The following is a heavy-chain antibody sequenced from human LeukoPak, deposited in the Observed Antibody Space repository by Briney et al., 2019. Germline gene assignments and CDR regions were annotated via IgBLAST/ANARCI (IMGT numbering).Heavy chain of an antibody. CDR3: AKGMVRGAMGNFDY. V-gene: IGHV3-9*01. J-gene: IGHJ4*02. CDR1: GFTFDDYA. Sequence: PGGSLRLSCAASGFTFDDYAMHWVRQAPGKGLEWVSGISWNSGSISYADSVKGRFTISRDNAKNSLYLQMNSLRAEDTALYYCAKGMVRGAMGNFDYWGQGTLVTVSS. D-gene: IGHD3-10*01. CDR2: ISWNSGSI.